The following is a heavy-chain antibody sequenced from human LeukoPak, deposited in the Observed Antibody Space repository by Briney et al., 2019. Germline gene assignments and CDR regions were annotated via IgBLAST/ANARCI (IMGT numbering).Heavy chain of an antibody. CDR1: GYTFTSYY. CDR2: INPSGGST. J-gene: IGHJ4*02. Sequence: GASVKVSCKASGYTFTSYYMHWVRQAPGQGLEWMGIINPSGGSTSYAQKFQGRVTMTRDTSTSTVYMELSSLRSEDTAVYYCARDRRPSIVGVWSPPDYWGQGTLVTVSS. CDR3: ARDRRPSIVGVWSPPDY. D-gene: IGHD1-26*01. V-gene: IGHV1-46*01.